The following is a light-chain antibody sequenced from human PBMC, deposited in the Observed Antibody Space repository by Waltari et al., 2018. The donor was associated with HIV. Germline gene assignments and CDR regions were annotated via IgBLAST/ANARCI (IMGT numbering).Light chain of an antibody. Sequence: QSMLTPPPSASGTPGPRVTISCSGSSSNIGRNTVHWYQHLPGTAPNLLIDSSNHRPSGVPDRFSGSKSGTSASLAISGLQSEDEADYYCATWDDSLNGRVFGGGTKLTVL. CDR3: ATWDDSLNGRV. CDR2: SSN. J-gene: IGLJ3*02. CDR1: SSNIGRNT. V-gene: IGLV1-44*01.